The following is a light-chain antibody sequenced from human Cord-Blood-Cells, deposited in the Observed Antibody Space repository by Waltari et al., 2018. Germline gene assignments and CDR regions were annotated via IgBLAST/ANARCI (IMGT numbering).Light chain of an antibody. CDR2: KDS. CDR3: QSADSSGTYVV. J-gene: IGLJ2*01. Sequence: SSELTQPPSVSVSPGQTARIPCSGDALPKQYAYRYQQKPGQAPVLGIYKDSERPSGIPERFSGSSSGTTVTLTISGVQAEDEADYYCQSADSSGTYVVFGGGTKLTVL. CDR1: ALPKQY. V-gene: IGLV3-25*03.